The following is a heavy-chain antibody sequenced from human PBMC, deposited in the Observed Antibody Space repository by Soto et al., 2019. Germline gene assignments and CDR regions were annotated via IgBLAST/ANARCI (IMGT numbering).Heavy chain of an antibody. Sequence: QVQLVQSGAEVKKPGASVKVSCKASGYTFTHYGISWVRQAPGQGLAWMGWISALNGNTKYGDNFHDRVTMISDTSANTSYLEVRSLRSDDTAMYYCARGYGSGSYIAFDIWGQGTMATVSS. V-gene: IGHV1-18*01. D-gene: IGHD3-10*01. J-gene: IGHJ3*02. CDR3: ARGYGSGSYIAFDI. CDR1: GYTFTHYG. CDR2: ISALNGNT.